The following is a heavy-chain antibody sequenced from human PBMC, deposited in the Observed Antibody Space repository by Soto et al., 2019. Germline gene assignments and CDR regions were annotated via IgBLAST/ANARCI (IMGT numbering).Heavy chain of an antibody. CDR3: ASGFVVVPAAIDY. D-gene: IGHD2-2*01. V-gene: IGHV3-30-3*01. J-gene: IGHJ4*02. Sequence: QVQLVESGGGVVQPGRSLRLSCAASGFTFSSYAMHWVRQAPGKGLEWVAVISYDGSNKYYADSVKGRFTISRDNSKNTLYLQMNSLRAEVTAVYYCASGFVVVPAAIDYWGQGTLVTVSS. CDR1: GFTFSSYA. CDR2: ISYDGSNK.